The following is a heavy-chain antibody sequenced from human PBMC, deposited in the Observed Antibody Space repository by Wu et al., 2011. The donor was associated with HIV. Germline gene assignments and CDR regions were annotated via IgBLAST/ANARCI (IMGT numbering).Heavy chain of an antibody. CDR1: GDTFSSYV. Sequence: QVQLVQSGAEVKKPGSSIKVSCKASGDTFSSYVISWVRQAPGQGLEWMGGFIPFFRTANYAQKSQGRVTFTTDASTNTAYMELSSLRSDDTAVYYCSRAMSLDHGTTYWYFDLWGRGTLVTVSS. CDR2: FIPFFRTA. J-gene: IGHJ2*01. CDR3: SRAMSLDHGTTYWYFDL. V-gene: IGHV1-69*05. D-gene: IGHD1-1*01.